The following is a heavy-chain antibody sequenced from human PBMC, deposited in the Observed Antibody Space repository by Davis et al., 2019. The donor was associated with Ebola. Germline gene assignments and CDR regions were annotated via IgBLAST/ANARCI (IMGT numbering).Heavy chain of an antibody. CDR1: GGSISNGDYY. J-gene: IGHJ4*02. V-gene: IGHV4-30-4*01. CDR2: IHYSVNT. CDR3: ARLADDSDYDYYFDL. Sequence: SETLSLTCTVSGGSISNGDYYWSWIRQPPGKGLEWIAYIHYSVNTYYNPSLKSRVTISVDTSKNQFSLKLNSVTAADTAVYYCARLADDSDYDYYFDLWGRGTLVTVSS. D-gene: IGHD5-12*01.